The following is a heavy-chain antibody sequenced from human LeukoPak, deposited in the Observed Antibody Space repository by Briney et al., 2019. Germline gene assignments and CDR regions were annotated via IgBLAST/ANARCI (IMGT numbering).Heavy chain of an antibody. CDR2: INSDGSRT. CDR1: GFTLSSYE. D-gene: IGHD2-21*02. Sequence: GGSLRLSCAASGFTLSSYEMHWVRQAPGKGLVLVSRINSDGSRTGYADAVKGRFTISRDNAKNMLYLQMNSLRAEDTAIYYCARELPREVTLDYWGQGTLLTVSS. V-gene: IGHV3-74*01. CDR3: ARELPREVTLDY. J-gene: IGHJ4*02.